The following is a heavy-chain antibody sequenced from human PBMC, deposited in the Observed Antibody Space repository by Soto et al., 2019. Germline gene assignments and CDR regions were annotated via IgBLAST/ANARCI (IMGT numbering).Heavy chain of an antibody. CDR2: IFYSGST. D-gene: IGHD3-16*01. CDR3: ARTSRLGGYYYMDV. Sequence: PSETLSLTCTVSGGSISSSSYFWGWIRQRPGKGLEYIGYIFYSGSTNYNPSLKSRVTISIDTSKYQFSLRLNSVTAADTAVYYCARTSRLGGYYYMDVWGKGATVTVSS. J-gene: IGHJ6*03. CDR1: GGSISSSSYF. V-gene: IGHV4-61*05.